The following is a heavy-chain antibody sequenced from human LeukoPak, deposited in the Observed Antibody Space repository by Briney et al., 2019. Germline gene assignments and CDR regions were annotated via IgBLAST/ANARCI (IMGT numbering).Heavy chain of an antibody. Sequence: SETLSLTCTVSGGSISSSSYYWSWIRRPPGQGLVWIGSIHYSGTTYYNPSLKSRVTISVATSKNQFSLNLSSVTAADTAVYYCARHLYDSSGYYYDYFYYYMDVWGKGTTVTVSS. D-gene: IGHD3-22*01. CDR1: GGSISSSSYY. J-gene: IGHJ6*03. V-gene: IGHV4-39*01. CDR2: IHYSGTT. CDR3: ARHLYDSSGYYYDYFYYYMDV.